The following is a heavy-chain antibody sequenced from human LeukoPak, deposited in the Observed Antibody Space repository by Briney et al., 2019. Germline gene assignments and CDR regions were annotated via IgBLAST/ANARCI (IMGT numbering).Heavy chain of an antibody. Sequence: GASVKVSCKASGYTFTNYGISWVRQAPGQGLEWMGWINPNSGGTNYAQKFQGRVTMTRDTSISTAYMELSRLRSDDTAVYYCAREVYDFDDAFDIWGQGTMVTVSS. CDR1: GYTFTNYG. D-gene: IGHD5/OR15-5a*01. CDR3: AREVYDFDDAFDI. J-gene: IGHJ3*02. CDR2: INPNSGGT. V-gene: IGHV1-2*02.